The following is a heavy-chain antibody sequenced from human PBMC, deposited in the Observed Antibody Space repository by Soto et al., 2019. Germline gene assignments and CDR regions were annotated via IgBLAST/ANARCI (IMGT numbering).Heavy chain of an antibody. CDR1: GGSISSSSYY. D-gene: IGHD6-13*01. CDR3: ATVPLYSPIDY. J-gene: IGHJ4*02. Sequence: PSETLSLTCTVSGGSISSSSYYWGWIRQPPGKGLEWIGSIYYSGSTYYNPSLKSRVTISVDTSKNQFSLKLSSVTAADTAVYYCATVPLYSPIDYWGQGTLVTVSS. CDR2: IYYSGST. V-gene: IGHV4-39*01.